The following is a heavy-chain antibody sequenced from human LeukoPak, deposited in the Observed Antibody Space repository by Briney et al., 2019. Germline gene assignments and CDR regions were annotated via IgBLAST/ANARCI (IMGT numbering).Heavy chain of an antibody. Sequence: PSGTLSLTCTVSGGSISSSSYDWGWIRQPPGKGLEWIGRIYTSGSTNYNPSLKSPVTMSLDTSKNQFSLKLSSVTAADTAVYYCARDTVYYDSSGYLGVFDYWGQGTLVTVSS. J-gene: IGHJ4*02. D-gene: IGHD3-22*01. V-gene: IGHV4-39*07. CDR2: IYTSGST. CDR1: GGSISSSSYD. CDR3: ARDTVYYDSSGYLGVFDY.